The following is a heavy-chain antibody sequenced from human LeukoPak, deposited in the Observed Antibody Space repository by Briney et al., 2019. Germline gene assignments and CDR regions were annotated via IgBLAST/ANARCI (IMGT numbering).Heavy chain of an antibody. Sequence: SETLSLTCAVYGEPFNGYYWNWIRQSPGKGLEWIGEINHSGSTNYNPSLKSRVTISVDTSKNQFSLKLNSVTAADTAVYYCARSPYNYGSGSRFDYWGQGTLVTVSS. D-gene: IGHD3-10*01. CDR2: INHSGST. CDR1: GEPFNGYY. J-gene: IGHJ4*02. CDR3: ARSPYNYGSGSRFDY. V-gene: IGHV4-34*01.